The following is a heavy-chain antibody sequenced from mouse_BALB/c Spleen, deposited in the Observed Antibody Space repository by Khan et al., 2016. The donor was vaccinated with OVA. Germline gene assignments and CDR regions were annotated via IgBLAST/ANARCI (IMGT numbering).Heavy chain of an antibody. Sequence: EVQLQQSGPELVKPGASVKIPCKASGYTFTDYNMDWVKQSHGKSLEWIGDINPNNGDTFYNQKFKGKATLTVDKSSSTAFMELRSLTSEDTAVYYGARTGYGSLGYWGQGTTLTVSS. V-gene: IGHV1-18*01. CDR3: ARTGYGSLGY. CDR2: INPNNGDT. D-gene: IGHD1-1*01. J-gene: IGHJ2*01. CDR1: GYTFTDYN.